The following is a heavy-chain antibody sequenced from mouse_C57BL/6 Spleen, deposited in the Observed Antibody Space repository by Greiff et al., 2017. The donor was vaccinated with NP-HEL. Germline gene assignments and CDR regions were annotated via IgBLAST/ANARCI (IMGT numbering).Heavy chain of an antibody. V-gene: IGHV1-76*01. J-gene: IGHJ3*01. CDR2: IYPGSGNT. CDR1: GYTFTDYY. CDR3: ARDTTVVAPRGFAY. D-gene: IGHD1-1*01. Sequence: VKLMESGAELVRPGASVKLSCKASGYTFTDYYINWVKQRPGQGLEWIARIYPGSGNTYYNEKFKGKATLTAEKSSSTAYMQLSSLTSEDSAVDFCARDTTVVAPRGFAYWGQGTLVTVSA.